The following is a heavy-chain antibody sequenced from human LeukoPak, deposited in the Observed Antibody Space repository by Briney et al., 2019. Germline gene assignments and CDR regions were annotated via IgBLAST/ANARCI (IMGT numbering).Heavy chain of an antibody. CDR3: ARDTKQWLLLTTLFDY. D-gene: IGHD6-19*01. J-gene: IGHJ4*02. Sequence: SETLSLTCTVSGGSISSSSYYWGWIRQPPGKGLEWIGSIYYSGNTYYNPSLKSRVTISVDTSKDQFSLKLSSVTAADTAIYYCARDTKQWLLLTTLFDYWGQGTLVTVSS. V-gene: IGHV4-39*07. CDR1: GGSISSSSYY. CDR2: IYYSGNT.